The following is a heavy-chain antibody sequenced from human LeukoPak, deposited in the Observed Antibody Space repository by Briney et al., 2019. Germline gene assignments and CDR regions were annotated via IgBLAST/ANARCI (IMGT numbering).Heavy chain of an antibody. CDR3: ARSTRGKLTTDT. D-gene: IGHD3-3*01. V-gene: IGHV3-11*06. Sequence: YADSVKGRFTISRDNAKNSLYLQMNSLRAEDTAVYYCARSTRGKLTTDTWGQGTLVTVSS. J-gene: IGHJ5*02.